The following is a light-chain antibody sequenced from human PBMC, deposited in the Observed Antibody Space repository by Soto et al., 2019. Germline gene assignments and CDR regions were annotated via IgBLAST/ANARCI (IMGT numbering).Light chain of an antibody. CDR1: SSDVGGYNY. CDR3: SSYISSTTLVV. J-gene: IGLJ2*01. V-gene: IGLV2-8*01. Sequence: QSALTQPPSASGSPGQSVTISCTGTSSDVGGYNYVSWYQQHPGKAPKLMIYEVNKRPSGVPDRFSGSKSGNTASLTVSGLQAEDEADYYCSSYISSTTLVVFGGGTKLTVL. CDR2: EVN.